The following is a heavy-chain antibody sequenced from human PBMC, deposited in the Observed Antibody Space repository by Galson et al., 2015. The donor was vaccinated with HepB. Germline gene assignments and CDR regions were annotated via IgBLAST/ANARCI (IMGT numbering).Heavy chain of an antibody. D-gene: IGHD6-19*01. CDR3: AKDIGVAVAGTLIEGYFDY. V-gene: IGHV3-9*01. Sequence: SLRLSCAASGFTFDDYAMHWVRQAPGKGLEWVSGISWNSGSIGYADSVKGRFTISRDNAKNSLYLQMNSLRAEDTALYYCAKDIGVAVAGTLIEGYFDYWGQGTLVTVSS. CDR1: GFTFDDYA. J-gene: IGHJ4*02. CDR2: ISWNSGSI.